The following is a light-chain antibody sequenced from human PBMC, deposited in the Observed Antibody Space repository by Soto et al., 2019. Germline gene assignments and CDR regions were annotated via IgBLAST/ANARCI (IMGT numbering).Light chain of an antibody. CDR2: GAS. V-gene: IGKV3-15*01. CDR3: QQYNNWPLT. J-gene: IGKJ5*01. CDR1: QSISSN. Sequence: DIVMTQSPATLSVSPGERATLSCRASQSISSNLAWYQQKPGQAPRLLIDGASTRAAGISARFSGSGSGTEFTINISSLQSEDLEVYYCQQYNNWPLTFGQGKRLEIK.